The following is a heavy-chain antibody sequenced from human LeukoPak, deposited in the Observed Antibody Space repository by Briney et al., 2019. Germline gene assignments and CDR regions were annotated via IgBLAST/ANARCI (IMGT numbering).Heavy chain of an antibody. V-gene: IGHV1-69*13. D-gene: IGHD5-12*01. CDR3: ARENGRGYSGYVWYFDY. CDR1: GGTFSSYA. Sequence: ASVKVSCKASGGTFSSYAISWVRQAPGQGLEWMGGIIPIFGTANYAQKFQGRVTITADESTGTAYMELSSLRSEDTAVYYCARENGRGYSGYVWYFDYWGQGTLVTVSS. CDR2: IIPIFGTA. J-gene: IGHJ4*02.